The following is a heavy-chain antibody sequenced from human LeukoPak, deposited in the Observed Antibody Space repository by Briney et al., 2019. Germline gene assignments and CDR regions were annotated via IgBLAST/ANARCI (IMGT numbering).Heavy chain of an antibody. D-gene: IGHD3-22*01. Sequence: GGSLRLSCAASGFTFSSYEMNWVHQAPGKGLEWVSYISSSGSTIYYADSVKGRFTISRDNAKNSLYLQMNSLRAEDTAVYYCARDHYYYDSSGLDYWGQGTLVTVSS. CDR2: ISSSGSTI. CDR3: ARDHYYYDSSGLDY. CDR1: GFTFSSYE. V-gene: IGHV3-48*03. J-gene: IGHJ4*02.